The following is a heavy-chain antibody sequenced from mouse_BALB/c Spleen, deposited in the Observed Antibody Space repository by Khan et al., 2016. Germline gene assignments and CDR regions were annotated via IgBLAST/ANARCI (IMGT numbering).Heavy chain of an antibody. J-gene: IGHJ1*01. V-gene: IGHV9-1*02. CDR2: INTYTGEP. Sequence: QIQLVQSGPELKKPGETVKISCKASGYTFTNYGMNWVKQAPGKGLKWMGWINTYTGEPTYADDFKGRFAFSLETSASTAYLQINNLKNEDMATYFCARGNYGSSYWYFDVWGAGTTVTVSS. CDR1: GYTFTNYG. CDR3: ARGNYGSSYWYFDV. D-gene: IGHD1-1*01.